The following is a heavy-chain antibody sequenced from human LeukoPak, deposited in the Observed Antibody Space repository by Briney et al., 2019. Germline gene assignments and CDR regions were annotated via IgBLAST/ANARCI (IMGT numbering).Heavy chain of an antibody. CDR3: AKHVSNYWGIEY. CDR2: ISISGGST. Sequence: QSGGSLRLSCAASGFTFSSYAMSWVRQAPGKGLEWVSAISISGGSTYYADSVKGRFTISRDNSKSTLSLQMNSLRAEDTAVYYCAKHVSNYWGIEYWAQGTLVTVSS. CDR1: GFTFSSYA. D-gene: IGHD5-24*01. J-gene: IGHJ4*02. V-gene: IGHV3-23*01.